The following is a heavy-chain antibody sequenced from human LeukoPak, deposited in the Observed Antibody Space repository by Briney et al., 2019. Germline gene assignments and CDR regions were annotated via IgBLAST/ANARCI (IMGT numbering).Heavy chain of an antibody. J-gene: IGHJ3*02. CDR1: GGTFNNYA. CDR3: AHATQRLPTIMIDAFDI. CDR2: LIPLFGTP. V-gene: IGHV1-69*13. Sequence: SVKLSCKASGGTFNNYAINWVRQAPGQGLEWVGRLIPLFGTPNYAQKLQGKVTITADESTSTFYMDLSGLRSEDTAVYYCAHATQRLPTIMIDAFDIWGQGTRVIVAS. D-gene: IGHD5-24*01.